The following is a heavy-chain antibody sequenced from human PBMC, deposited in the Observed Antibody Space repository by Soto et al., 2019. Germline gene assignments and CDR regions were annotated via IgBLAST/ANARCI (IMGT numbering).Heavy chain of an antibody. CDR1: GFTLSGSA. CDR3: TRCGGSYSFGY. CDR2: IRSKTHNYAT. J-gene: IGHJ4*02. D-gene: IGHD1-26*01. Sequence: EVQLVEFGGGLVQPGASLKLSCAASGFTLSGSAVHWVRQASGTGLEWGGRIRSKTHNYATDYIASVKGRFTMSRDDSNNTAYLQMNCLKTDDTAVYYCTRCGGSYSFGYWGQGTLVTVSS. V-gene: IGHV3-73*02.